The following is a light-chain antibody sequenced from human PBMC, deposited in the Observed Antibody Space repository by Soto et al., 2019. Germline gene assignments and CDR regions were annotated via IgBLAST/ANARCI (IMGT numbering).Light chain of an antibody. J-gene: IGLJ1*01. CDR2: DVG. CDR3: SSYSSNSTLYF. V-gene: IGLV2-14*03. CDR1: SSDIGGYNY. Sequence: QSALTQPASVSGSPGQSNTISCTGTSSDIGGYNYVSWYQQLPGKVPKLIISDVGNRPSGVSDRFSGSKSGNADSLTISGLQAEDEADYYGSSYSSNSTLYFFGTGTKVTVL.